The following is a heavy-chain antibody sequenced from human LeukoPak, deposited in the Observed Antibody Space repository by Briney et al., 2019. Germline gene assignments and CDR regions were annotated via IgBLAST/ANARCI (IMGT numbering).Heavy chain of an antibody. CDR1: GFTFNNYA. D-gene: IGHD2/OR15-2a*01. J-gene: IGHJ4*02. CDR2: ISNTGRST. V-gene: IGHV3-23*01. Sequence: GGSLRLSCAASGFTFNNYAMNWVRQAPGKGLEWVSAISNTGRSTYYVDSVKGRFTISRDNSKNTVFLQINSLRAEDTAVYYCAKGIEYNNSWTFDYWGQGTLVTVSS. CDR3: AKGIEYNNSWTFDY.